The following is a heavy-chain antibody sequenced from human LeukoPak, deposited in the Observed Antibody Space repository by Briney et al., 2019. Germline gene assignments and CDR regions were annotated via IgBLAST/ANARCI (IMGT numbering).Heavy chain of an antibody. CDR2: ISGSGGST. V-gene: IGHV3-23*01. Sequence: SGGSLRLSCAASGFTFSSYTMRWVRQAPGKGLDWVSAISGSGGSTYYTDSVKGRFTISRDNSKNTLYLQMNSLRADDTALYYCAKGLLLWFGEPGGFDYWGQGTLVTVSS. D-gene: IGHD3-10*01. CDR1: GFTFSSYT. J-gene: IGHJ4*02. CDR3: AKGLLLWFGEPGGFDY.